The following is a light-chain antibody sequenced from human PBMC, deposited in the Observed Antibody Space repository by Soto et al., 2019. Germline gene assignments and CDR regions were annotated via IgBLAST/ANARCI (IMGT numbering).Light chain of an antibody. CDR3: PQYDNLPPGDT. V-gene: IGKV1-33*01. CDR1: QDISNY. CDR2: DAS. J-gene: IGKJ5*01. Sequence: DIQMTQSPSSLSASVGDRVTITCQASQDISNYLNWYQQKPGKAPKLLIYDASNLETGVPSRFSGSGSGTDFTFTISSLQPEDIATYYCPQYDNLPPGDTFGQGTRLEIK.